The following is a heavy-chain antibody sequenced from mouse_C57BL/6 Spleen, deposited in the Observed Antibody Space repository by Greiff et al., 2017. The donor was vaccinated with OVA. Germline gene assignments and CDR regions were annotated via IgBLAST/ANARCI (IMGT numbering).Heavy chain of an antibody. CDR1: GYTFTSYG. V-gene: IGHV1-81*01. CDR2: IYPRSGNT. Sequence: QVQLQQSGAELARPGASVKLSCKASGYTFTSYGISWVKQRTGQGLEWIGEIYPRSGNTYYNEKFKGKATLTADKSSSTAYMELRSLTSEDSAVYVCARGDYDYDGYYFDYWGQGTTLTVSS. J-gene: IGHJ2*01. D-gene: IGHD2-4*01. CDR3: ARGDYDYDGYYFDY.